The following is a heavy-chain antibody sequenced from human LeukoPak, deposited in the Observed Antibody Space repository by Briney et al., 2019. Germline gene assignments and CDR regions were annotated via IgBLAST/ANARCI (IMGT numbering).Heavy chain of an antibody. Sequence: PGGSLRLSCAASGFTFSSYAMHWVRQAPGKGLEWVAVISYDGSNKYYADSVKGRFTISRDNSKNTLYLQMNSLRAEDTAVYYCARGPPYYASDAFDIWGQGTMVTVSS. CDR2: ISYDGSNK. CDR3: ARGPPYYASDAFDI. J-gene: IGHJ3*02. D-gene: IGHD2-2*01. CDR1: GFTFSSYA. V-gene: IGHV3-30*01.